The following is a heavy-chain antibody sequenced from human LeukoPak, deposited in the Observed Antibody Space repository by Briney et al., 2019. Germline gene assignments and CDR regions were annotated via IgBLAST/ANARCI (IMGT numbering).Heavy chain of an antibody. D-gene: IGHD3-10*01. CDR3: TTDAPMVRGVKPFDY. Sequence: KAGGSLRLSCAASGFTFSNAWMSWVRQAPGKGLEWVGRIKSKTDGGTTDYAAPVKGRFTISRDDSKNTLYLQMNSLKTEDTAVYYCTTDAPMVRGVKPFDYWGQGTLVTVSS. CDR2: IKSKTDGGTT. V-gene: IGHV3-15*01. J-gene: IGHJ4*02. CDR1: GFTFSNAW.